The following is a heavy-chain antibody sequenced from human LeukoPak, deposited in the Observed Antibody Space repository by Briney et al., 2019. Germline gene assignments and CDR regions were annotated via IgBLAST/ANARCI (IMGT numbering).Heavy chain of an antibody. CDR3: TKGEGRDSGYDFIVGY. Sequence: AGGSLRLSCAASGFTFSSYAMHWVRQAPGKGLEWVAVISFDGSSEYYADSVRGRFTISRDNPKNTLYLQMNSLTTEDTAVYYCTKGEGRDSGYDFIVGYWGQGTLVTVSS. J-gene: IGHJ4*02. V-gene: IGHV3-30*18. CDR2: ISFDGSSE. CDR1: GFTFSSYA. D-gene: IGHD5-12*01.